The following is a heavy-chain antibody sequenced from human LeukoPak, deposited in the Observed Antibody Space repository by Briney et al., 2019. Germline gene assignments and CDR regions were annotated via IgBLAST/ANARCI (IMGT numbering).Heavy chain of an antibody. V-gene: IGHV1-8*01. J-gene: IGHJ5*02. CDR1: GYTFTSYD. CDR2: MNPNSGNT. Sequence: ASVKVSCKASGYTFTSYDINWVRQATGQGLEWMGWMNPNSGNTGYAQKFQGRVTMTRNTSISTAYMELSSLRSEDTAVYYCAGGRTATVINWFDPWGQGTLVTVSS. CDR3: AGGRTATVINWFDP. D-gene: IGHD4-11*01.